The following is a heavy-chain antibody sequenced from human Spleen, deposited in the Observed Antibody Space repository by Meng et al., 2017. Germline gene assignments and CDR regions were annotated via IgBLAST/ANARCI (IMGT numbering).Heavy chain of an antibody. J-gene: IGHJ4*02. Sequence: GESLKISCAASGFTFSGYSMSWVRQAPGKGLEWVANIKQDGSEKYYVDSVKGRFTISRDNAKNSLYLQMNSLRAEDTAVYYCARDFPPTLSHPVVAAATFDYWGQGTLVTVSS. CDR1: GFTFSGYS. D-gene: IGHD2-2*01. CDR2: IKQDGSEK. V-gene: IGHV3-7*01. CDR3: ARDFPPTLSHPVVAAATFDY.